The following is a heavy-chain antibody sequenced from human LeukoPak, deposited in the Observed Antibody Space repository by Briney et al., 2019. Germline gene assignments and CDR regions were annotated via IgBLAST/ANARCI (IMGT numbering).Heavy chain of an antibody. D-gene: IGHD2-2*01. CDR1: GYTFTSYG. J-gene: IGHJ5*02. CDR2: ISAHNGKT. Sequence: GASVKVSCKASGYTFTSYGITWVRQAPGQGLEWMGWISAHNGKTNYAQKFQGRVTMTTDTSTSTAYMELRSLRSDDTAVYYCARGDVVVSAAVRFDPWGQGTLVTVSP. V-gene: IGHV1-18*01. CDR3: ARGDVVVSAAVRFDP.